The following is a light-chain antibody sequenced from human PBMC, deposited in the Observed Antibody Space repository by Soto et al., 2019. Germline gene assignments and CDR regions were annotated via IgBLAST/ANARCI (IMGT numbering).Light chain of an antibody. CDR1: SSDVGGYNY. V-gene: IGLV2-14*01. J-gene: IGLJ3*02. CDR2: EVS. CDR3: SSYRSTSTPLV. Sequence: QSALTQPASVSGSPGQSITISCTGTSSDVGGYNYVSWYQQHAGKAPKLMIYEVSNRPSGVSNRFSGSKSGNTASLTISGRQAEDEADYYCSSYRSTSTPLVFGGGTKLTVL.